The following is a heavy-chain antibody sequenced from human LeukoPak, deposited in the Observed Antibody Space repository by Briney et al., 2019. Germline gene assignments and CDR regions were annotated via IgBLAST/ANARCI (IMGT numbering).Heavy chain of an antibody. D-gene: IGHD5-18*01. J-gene: IGHJ5*02. CDR3: ARVRYSYDFLIDP. CDR1: GFTFSSYA. Sequence: GGSLRLSCAASGFTFSSYAMHWVRQAPGKGLEWVAVISYDGSNKYYADSVKGRFTISRDNSKNTLYLQMNSLRAEDTAVYYCARVRYSYDFLIDPWGQGTLVTVSS. V-gene: IGHV3-30-3*01. CDR2: ISYDGSNK.